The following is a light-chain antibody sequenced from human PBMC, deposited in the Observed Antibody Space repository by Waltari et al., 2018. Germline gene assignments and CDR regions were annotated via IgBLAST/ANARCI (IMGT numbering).Light chain of an antibody. CDR3: LQVPFT. Sequence: GVLTQSPLSLAVTLGQPASISCKSSQSLLYSNGNVYLDWYLQRPGQSPRRLIYQVSKRDSGVPDRFSGSGSDTDFTLRISRVEADDVGTYYCLQVPFTFGPGTKMEVK. CDR2: QVS. J-gene: IGKJ3*01. CDR1: QSLLYSNGNVY. V-gene: IGKV2-30*01.